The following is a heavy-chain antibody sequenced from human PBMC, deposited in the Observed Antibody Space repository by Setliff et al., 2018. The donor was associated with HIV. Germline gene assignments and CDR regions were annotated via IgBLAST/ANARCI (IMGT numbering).Heavy chain of an antibody. Sequence: SETLSLTCTVSGGSISSGDYYWSWIRQPPGKGLEWIGYIYHTGKTYYNSALKNRLTISIDTSKNQFSLKLTSVTAADTAMYYCASRIYYYDESRVLREEGFVPWGQGTLVTVSS. CDR2: IYHTGKT. CDR1: GGSISSGDYY. J-gene: IGHJ5*02. D-gene: IGHD3-22*01. CDR3: ASRIYYYDESRVLREEGFVP. V-gene: IGHV4-30-4*08.